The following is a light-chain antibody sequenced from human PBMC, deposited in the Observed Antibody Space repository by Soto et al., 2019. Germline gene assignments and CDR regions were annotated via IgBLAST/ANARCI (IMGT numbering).Light chain of an antibody. V-gene: IGKV1-33*01. CDR3: QQYDNLPRNT. Sequence: DLPMTQSPSSLSASVGDRVTITCQASQDISKYLNWYQHKPGKAPKLLIYDTSNLETGVPSRFSGSGSGTHFTFTISSLQPEDTAIYYCQQYDNLPRNTFCQGTKLEIK. J-gene: IGKJ2*01. CDR2: DTS. CDR1: QDISKY.